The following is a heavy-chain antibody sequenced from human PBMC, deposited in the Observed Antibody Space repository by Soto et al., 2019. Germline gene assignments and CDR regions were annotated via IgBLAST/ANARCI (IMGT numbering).Heavy chain of an antibody. CDR3: ARVSAPRFDY. CDR2: ISAYNGNT. J-gene: IGHJ4*02. Sequence: VKVDCKGYGYNFTRSGMRCVRQAPGQGLEWMGWISAYNGNTQYAQKLQGRVTMTKDTSTSTAYMELRSLSSDDTAVYYCARVSAPRFDYWAQALLLTASS. CDR1: GYNFTRSG. V-gene: IGHV1-18*01.